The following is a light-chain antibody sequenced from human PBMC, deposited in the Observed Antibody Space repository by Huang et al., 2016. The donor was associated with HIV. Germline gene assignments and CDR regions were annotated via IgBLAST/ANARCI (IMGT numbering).Light chain of an antibody. V-gene: IGKV4-1*01. J-gene: IGKJ1*01. CDR1: QSVLYNSNKKNY. Sequence: DFVITQSPDSLAVSLGDRATINCKSSQSVLYNSNKKNYLAWYKQKAGQQPKPRIYGASIRELGLSDRVSGRGSGTKFTLTISSLQAEDVAVYYCQQYYSIPRTFGQGTKVEIK. CDR2: GAS. CDR3: QQYYSIPRT.